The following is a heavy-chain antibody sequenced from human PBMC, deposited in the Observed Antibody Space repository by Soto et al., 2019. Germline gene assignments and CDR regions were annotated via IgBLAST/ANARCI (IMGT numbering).Heavy chain of an antibody. CDR2: IHYIGST. CDR1: DGSISTYY. D-gene: IGHD1-26*01. V-gene: IGHV4-59*01. Sequence: PSETLSLTCTVSDGSISTYYWSWIRQPPGKGLEWIGYIHYIGSTDYNPSLKSRVTISIDTSKNQVSLNLRSVTAADTAVYCCAREVLHSGRFDPWGRGTLVTVSS. CDR3: AREVLHSGRFDP. J-gene: IGHJ5*02.